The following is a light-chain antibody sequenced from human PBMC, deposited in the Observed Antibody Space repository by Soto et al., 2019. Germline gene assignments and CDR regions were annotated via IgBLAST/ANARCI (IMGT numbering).Light chain of an antibody. J-gene: IGLJ2*01. CDR2: DVS. V-gene: IGLV2-14*01. CDR1: RNDVGGYNY. CDR3: TSYTSSGTHI. Sequence: QSALTQPASVSGSPGQSITISCTGTRNDVGGYNYVSWHQQHPGKAPKLLIFDVSDRPSGVSDRFSGSKSGNTASLTISGLQADDEADYYCTSYTSSGTHIFGGGTKFTVL.